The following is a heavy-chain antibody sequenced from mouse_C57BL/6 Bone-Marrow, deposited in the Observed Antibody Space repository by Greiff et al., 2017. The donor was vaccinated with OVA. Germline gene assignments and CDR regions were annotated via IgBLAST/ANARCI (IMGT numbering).Heavy chain of an antibody. Sequence: VQRVESGAELVMPGASVKLSCKASGYTFTSYWMHWVKQRPGQGLEWIGEIDPSDSYTNYNQKFKGKSTLTVDKSSSTAYMQLSSLTSEDSAVYYCAREGDYYGSSPFFDYWGQGTTLTVSS. D-gene: IGHD1-1*01. CDR3: AREGDYYGSSPFFDY. V-gene: IGHV1-69*01. J-gene: IGHJ2*01. CDR1: GYTFTSYW. CDR2: IDPSDSYT.